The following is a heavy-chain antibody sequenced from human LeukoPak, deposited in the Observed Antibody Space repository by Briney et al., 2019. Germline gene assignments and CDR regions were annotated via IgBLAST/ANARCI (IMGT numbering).Heavy chain of an antibody. CDR2: ISGSGGST. CDR3: AKDYYDFWSGKYASYGMDV. D-gene: IGHD3-3*01. CDR1: GFTFSSYA. Sequence: QAGGSLRLSCAASGFTFSSYAMSWVRQAPGKGLEWVSAISGSGGSTYYADSVKGRFTISRDNSKNTLYPQMNSLRAEDTAVYYCAKDYYDFWSGKYASYGMDVWGQGTTVTVSS. V-gene: IGHV3-23*01. J-gene: IGHJ6*02.